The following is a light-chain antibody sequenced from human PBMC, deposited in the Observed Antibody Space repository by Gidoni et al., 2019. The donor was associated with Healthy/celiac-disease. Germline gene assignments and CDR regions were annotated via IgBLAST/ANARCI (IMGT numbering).Light chain of an antibody. J-gene: IGKJ4*01. CDR3: QQYNNWPLT. Sequence: EIMMTHSPATLSVSPGERATLSCRASQSVSSNLAWYQQKPGQAPRLLIYGPSTRATGIPARFSGSGSGTEFTLTITSLQSEDFAVYYCQQYNNWPLTFGGGTKVEIK. CDR2: GPS. V-gene: IGKV3-15*01. CDR1: QSVSSN.